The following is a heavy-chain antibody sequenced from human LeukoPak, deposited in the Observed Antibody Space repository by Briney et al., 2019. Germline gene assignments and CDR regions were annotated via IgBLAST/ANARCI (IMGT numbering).Heavy chain of an antibody. V-gene: IGHV3-23*01. J-gene: IGHJ6*02. Sequence: GGSLRLSCAASGFTFSSYAMSWVRQAPGKGLEWVSAISGSGGSTYYADSVKGRFTISRDNSKNTPYLQMNSLRAEDTAVYYCAKTSSSWYYYYGMDVWGQGTTVTVSS. CDR1: GFTFSSYA. CDR2: ISGSGGST. CDR3: AKTSSSWYYYYGMDV. D-gene: IGHD6-13*01.